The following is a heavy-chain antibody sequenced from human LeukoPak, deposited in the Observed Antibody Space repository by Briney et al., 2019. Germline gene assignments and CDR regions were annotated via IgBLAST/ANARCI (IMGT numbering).Heavy chain of an antibody. CDR3: TRDHDFWRGPLDA. CDR1: GFNFGDYS. D-gene: IGHD3-3*01. J-gene: IGHJ6*04. Sequence: PGGSLRLSCTASGFNFGDYSLSWFRQAPGVGLEWVAFIRREGYGGTTEYAASVKGRFTISRDDSKSIAYLQMNSLKTEDTGVYYCTRDHDFWRGPLDAWGKGTTVTVSS. CDR2: IRREGYGGTT. V-gene: IGHV3-49*03.